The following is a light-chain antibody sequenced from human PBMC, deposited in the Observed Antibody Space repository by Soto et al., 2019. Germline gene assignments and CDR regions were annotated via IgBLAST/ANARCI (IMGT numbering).Light chain of an antibody. CDR1: QSVSSY. CDR3: HQYGTSPRT. CDR2: DAS. Sequence: EIVLTQSPATLSLSPGERATLSCRASQSVSSYLAWYQQKPGQAPRLLIYDASNRATGIPARFSGSGSGTDFTLTISRLEPEDFAVYYCHQYGTSPRTFGQGTKVENK. J-gene: IGKJ1*01. V-gene: IGKV3-11*01.